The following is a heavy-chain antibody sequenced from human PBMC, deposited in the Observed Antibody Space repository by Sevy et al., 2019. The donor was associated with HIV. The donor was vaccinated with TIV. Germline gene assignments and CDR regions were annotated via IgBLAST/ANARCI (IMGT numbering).Heavy chain of an antibody. Sequence: GGSLRLSCAASGFTFSSYSMNWVRQAPGKGLEWVSSVSSSTNYIYYADSVKGRFTISRDNAKNSLYLQMNSLRAEDTAVYYCASEILIGRDYWGQGTLVTVSS. CDR3: ASEILIGRDY. J-gene: IGHJ4*02. CDR1: GFTFSSYS. D-gene: IGHD3-9*01. V-gene: IGHV3-21*01. CDR2: VSSSTNYI.